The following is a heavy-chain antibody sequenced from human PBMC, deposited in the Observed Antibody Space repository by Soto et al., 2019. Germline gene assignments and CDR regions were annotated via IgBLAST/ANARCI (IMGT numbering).Heavy chain of an antibody. V-gene: IGHV3-33*01. CDR3: ARDGIAAAGTGDY. J-gene: IGHJ4*02. D-gene: IGHD6-13*01. CDR1: GFTFSSYG. CDR2: IWYDGSNK. Sequence: GGSLRLSCAASGFTFSSYGMHWVRQAPGKGLGWVAVIWYDGSNKYYADSVKGRFTISRDNSKNTLYLQMNSLRAEDTAVYYCARDGIAAAGTGDYWGQGTLVTVSS.